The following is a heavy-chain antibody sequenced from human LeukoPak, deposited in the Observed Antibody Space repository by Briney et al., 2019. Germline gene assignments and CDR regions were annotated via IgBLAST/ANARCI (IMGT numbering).Heavy chain of an antibody. CDR2: IIPIFGTA. J-gene: IGHJ4*02. D-gene: IGHD3-16*02. CDR1: GGTFSSYA. V-gene: IGHV1-69*05. CDR3: ASDYYDSVWGSYHSQSY. Sequence: SVKVSCKASGGTFSSYAICWGRQAPGQGLEWMGRIIPIFGTANYSQKFQGRVTITTDASTSPSYMELSSLTSEDTAVYYCASDYYDSVWGSYHSQSYWGQGTLVTVSS.